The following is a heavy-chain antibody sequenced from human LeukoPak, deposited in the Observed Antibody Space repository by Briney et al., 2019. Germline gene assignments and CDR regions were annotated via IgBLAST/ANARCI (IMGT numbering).Heavy chain of an antibody. CDR2: IYTSGST. J-gene: IGHJ4*02. V-gene: IGHV4-61*02. Sequence: PSETLSLTCTVSGGSISSGSYYWRWLRQPAGKGLEWIGRIYTSGSTNYNPSLKSRVTISVDTSKNQFSLKLSSVTAADTAVYYCARDIDYYGSGSYFDYWGQGTLVTVSS. CDR3: ARDIDYYGSGSYFDY. CDR1: GGSISSGSYY. D-gene: IGHD3-10*01.